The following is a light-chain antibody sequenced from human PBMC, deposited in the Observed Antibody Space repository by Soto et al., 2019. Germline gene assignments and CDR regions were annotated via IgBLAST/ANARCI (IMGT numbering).Light chain of an antibody. Sequence: QSVLTQPPSASGTPGQRVTISCSGSNSNIGSNTVKWYQQLPGTAPKLLIYSNNQRPSGVPDRFSGSKSGTSASLAISGLQSEDEADYHCAAWDDSLKGPVFGGGTKLTVL. V-gene: IGLV1-44*01. CDR3: AAWDDSLKGPV. CDR1: NSNIGSNT. CDR2: SNN. J-gene: IGLJ3*02.